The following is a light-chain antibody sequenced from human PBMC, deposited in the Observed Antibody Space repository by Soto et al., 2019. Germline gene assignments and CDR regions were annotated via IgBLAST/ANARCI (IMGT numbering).Light chain of an antibody. CDR2: NTS. J-gene: IGKJ5*01. CDR3: QQRRNWPPIT. CDR1: QRISNSY. Sequence: EIVLTQSPGTLSLSPGERATLSCRASQRISNSYLAWYQQKPGQAPRLLIYNTSNRATGIPARFSGSGSGTDFTLTISSLEPDDFAVYYCQQRRNWPPITFGQGTRLEIK. V-gene: IGKV3-11*01.